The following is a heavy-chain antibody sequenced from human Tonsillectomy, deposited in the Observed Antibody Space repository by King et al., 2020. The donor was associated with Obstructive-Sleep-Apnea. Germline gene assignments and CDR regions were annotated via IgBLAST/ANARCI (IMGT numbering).Heavy chain of an antibody. D-gene: IGHD6-13*01. CDR3: ARDRAAAGFDP. Sequence: QLQESGSGLVKPSQTLSLTCAVSGGSINSGGYSWSWIRQPPGKGLEWIWYIYHSGTTYYNPSLKSRVTISVDRSKNQFSLNLSSVTAADTAVYYCARDRAAAGFDPWGQGTLVTVSS. V-gene: IGHV4-30-2*01. CDR1: GGSINSGGYS. CDR2: IYHSGTT. J-gene: IGHJ5*02.